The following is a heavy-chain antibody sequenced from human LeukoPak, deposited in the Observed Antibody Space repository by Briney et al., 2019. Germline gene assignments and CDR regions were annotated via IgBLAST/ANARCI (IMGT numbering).Heavy chain of an antibody. V-gene: IGHV3-23*01. J-gene: IGHJ4*02. Sequence: GGSLRLSCAASGFTFSSYALSWVRHAPGKGLEWVSAISGGGGSTYYADSVKGRFAISRDNSKNTLFLQMNSLRAEDTAVYYCAKDPLGYSSSTSGSCGYWDQGTLVTVSS. CDR3: AKDPLGYSSSTSGSCGY. CDR2: ISGGGGST. D-gene: IGHD2-2*01. CDR1: GFTFSSYA.